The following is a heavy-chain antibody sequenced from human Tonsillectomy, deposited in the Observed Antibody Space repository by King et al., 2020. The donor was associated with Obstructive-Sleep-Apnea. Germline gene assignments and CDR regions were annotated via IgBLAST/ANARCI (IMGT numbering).Heavy chain of an antibody. V-gene: IGHV4-59*08. J-gene: IGHJ2*01. CDR1: GAAINNYF. CDR3: ARSGDGAYWYYDL. CDR2: VYSTGSP. D-gene: IGHD7-27*01. Sequence: MQLQESGPGLVKPSETLSLTCTVSGAAINNYFWSWMRQSPGKGLEWIGYVYSTGSPNYNPSLKSAVTISVDTFENQFSLNLNSVTAADTAVYFCARSGDGAYWYYDLWGRGTLVTVSS.